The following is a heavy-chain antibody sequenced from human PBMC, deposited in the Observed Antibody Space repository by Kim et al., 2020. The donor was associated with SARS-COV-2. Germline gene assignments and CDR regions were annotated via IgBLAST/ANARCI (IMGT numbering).Heavy chain of an antibody. V-gene: IGHV3-23*01. CDR3: GKDRVPGWVVCAG. J-gene: IGHJ1*01. D-gene: IGHD1-26*01. CDR2: ISGDGLRT. Sequence: GGSLRLSCAASGFTFSSFAMSWLRQAPGKGLEWVSAISGDGLRTHYEDSVKGRFTISRDNSRNKLYLQMDSLRSEDTAIYYCGKDRVPGWVVCAGWGEGT. CDR1: GFTFSSFA.